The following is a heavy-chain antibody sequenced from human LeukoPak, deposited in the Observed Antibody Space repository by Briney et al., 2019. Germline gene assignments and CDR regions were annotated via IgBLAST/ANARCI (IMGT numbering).Heavy chain of an antibody. J-gene: IGHJ4*02. D-gene: IGHD3-22*01. CDR3: GGRYYDSSGYEYYFDY. CDR2: IYYSGST. CDR1: GGSISSSSYY. Sequence: SETLSLTCTASGGSISSSSYYWGWIRQPPGKGLEWIGSIYYSGSTYYNPSLKSRVTISVDTSKNQYSLKLSSVTAADTAVYYCGGRYYDSSGYEYYFDYWGQGTLVTVSS. V-gene: IGHV4-39*07.